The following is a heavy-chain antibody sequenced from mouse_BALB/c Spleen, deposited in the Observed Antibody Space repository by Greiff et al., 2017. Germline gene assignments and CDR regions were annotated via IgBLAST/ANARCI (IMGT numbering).Heavy chain of an antibody. CDR2: INSNGGST. CDR3: ARVDYDRGFAY. Sequence: EVQVVESGGGLVQPGGSLKLSCAASGFTFSSYGMSWVRQTPDKRLELVATINSNGGSTYYPDSVKGRFTISRDNAKNTLYLQMSSLKSEDTAMYYCARVDYDRGFAYWGQGTLVTVSA. D-gene: IGHD2-4*01. V-gene: IGHV5-6-3*01. J-gene: IGHJ3*01. CDR1: GFTFSSYG.